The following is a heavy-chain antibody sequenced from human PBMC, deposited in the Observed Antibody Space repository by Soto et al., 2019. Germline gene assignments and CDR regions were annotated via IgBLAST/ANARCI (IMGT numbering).Heavy chain of an antibody. J-gene: IGHJ5*02. CDR3: ARIRRGYSYGNWFDP. D-gene: IGHD5-18*01. Sequence: SVKVSCRASGYTFTSYGISWVRQAPGQGLEWMGWISAYNGNTNYAQKLQGRVTMTTDTSTSTAYMELRSLRSDDTAVYYCARIRRGYSYGNWFDPWGQGTLVTVSS. CDR1: GYTFTSYG. CDR2: ISAYNGNT. V-gene: IGHV1-18*01.